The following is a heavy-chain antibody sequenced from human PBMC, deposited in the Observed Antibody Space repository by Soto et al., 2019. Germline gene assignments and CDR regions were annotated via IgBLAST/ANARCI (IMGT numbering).Heavy chain of an antibody. CDR3: ARGYCTTTICDPWFDP. Sequence: GESLKISCTGVGYSFTSYWIGWVRQMPGKGLEWMGIIYPGDSDTRYSPSFQGQVTISADKSITTAYLQWSSLKASDTAMYYCARGYCTTTICDPWFDPWGQVTLVTVSS. D-gene: IGHD2-2*01. J-gene: IGHJ5*02. V-gene: IGHV5-51*01. CDR2: IYPGDSDT. CDR1: GYSFTSYW.